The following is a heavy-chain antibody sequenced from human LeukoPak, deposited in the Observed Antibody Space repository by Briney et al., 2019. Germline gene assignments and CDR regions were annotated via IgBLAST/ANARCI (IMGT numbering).Heavy chain of an antibody. J-gene: IGHJ4*02. V-gene: IGHV4-38-2*01. CDR3: ASWYYYGSGSRYYFDY. Sequence: PSETLSLTCAVSGYSISSGYYWGWIGQPPGKGLEWIGSIYHSGSTYYNPSLKSRVTISVDTSKNQFSLKLSSVTAADTAVYYCASWYYYGSGSRYYFDYWGQGTLVTVSS. CDR2: IYHSGST. D-gene: IGHD3-10*01. CDR1: GYSISSGYY.